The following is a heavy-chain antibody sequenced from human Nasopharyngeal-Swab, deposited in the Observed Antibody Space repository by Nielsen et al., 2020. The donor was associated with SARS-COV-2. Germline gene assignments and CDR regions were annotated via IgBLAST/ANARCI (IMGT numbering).Heavy chain of an antibody. V-gene: IGHV4-38-2*01. Sequence: SQTLSLTCAVSGYSISSGYYWGWIRQPPGKGLEWIGSIYHSGSTYYNPSLKSRVTISVDTSKNQFSLKLSSVTAADTAVYYCAGRPYSSSYWFDPWGQGTLVTVSS. D-gene: IGHD6-6*01. CDR1: GYSISSGYY. CDR2: IYHSGST. J-gene: IGHJ5*02. CDR3: AGRPYSSSYWFDP.